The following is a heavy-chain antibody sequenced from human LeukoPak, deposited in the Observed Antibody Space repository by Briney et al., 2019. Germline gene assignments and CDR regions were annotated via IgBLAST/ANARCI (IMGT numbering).Heavy chain of an antibody. V-gene: IGHV4-38-2*02. CDR2: IYYSGST. CDR1: GYSIRSGYY. CDR3: ARVSGYDWESFYDY. J-gene: IGHJ4*02. D-gene: IGHD5-12*01. Sequence: SETLSLTCTVSGYSIRSGYYWGWIRQPPGKGQEWIGSIYYSGSTYYNPSLKSRVTISVDTSKNQFSLKLNSVTAADTAVYYCARVSGYDWESFYDYWGQGTLVTVSS.